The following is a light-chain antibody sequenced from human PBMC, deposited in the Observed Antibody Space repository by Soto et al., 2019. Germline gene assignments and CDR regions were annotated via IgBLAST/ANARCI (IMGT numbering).Light chain of an antibody. CDR2: DAS. CDR1: QSISSW. V-gene: IGKV1-5*01. Sequence: DIQMTHSPSTVSASVGDRVTITCRASQSISSWLAWYQQKTGKAPKLLIYDASNLESGVPSKFSGSGSGTEFTLTISSLQPDDFATYYCQQYSSYLTFGQGTKVDI. J-gene: IGKJ1*01. CDR3: QQYSSYLT.